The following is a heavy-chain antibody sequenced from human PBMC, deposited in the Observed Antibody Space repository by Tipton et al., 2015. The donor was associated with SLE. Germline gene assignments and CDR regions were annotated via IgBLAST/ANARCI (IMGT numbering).Heavy chain of an antibody. D-gene: IGHD4-17*01. CDR1: GGSISSSRYY. V-gene: IGHV4-39*07. Sequence: TLSLTCTVSGGSISSSRYYWGWIRQPPGKGLEWIGSIYHSGTAYYNPSLKSRVTISVDTSKNQISLKLSSVTAADTAVYYCARGLGCYGDCVDYWGQGTLVTVSS. CDR2: IYHSGTA. CDR3: ARGLGCYGDCVDY. J-gene: IGHJ4*02.